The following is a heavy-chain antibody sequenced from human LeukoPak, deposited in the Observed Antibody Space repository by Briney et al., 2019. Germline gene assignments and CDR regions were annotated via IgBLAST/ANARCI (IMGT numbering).Heavy chain of an antibody. Sequence: GGSLRLSCAASGLTVTSNYMSWVRQAPGKGLDWVSIIYSGGSTFYADSVKGRFTISRDNYKNTLFLQMNSLKPEDTAVYYCARGEPTAVAESFDYWGQGTLVTVSS. J-gene: IGHJ4*02. CDR3: ARGEPTAVAESFDY. CDR1: GLTVTSNY. V-gene: IGHV3-53*01. CDR2: IYSGGST. D-gene: IGHD6-19*01.